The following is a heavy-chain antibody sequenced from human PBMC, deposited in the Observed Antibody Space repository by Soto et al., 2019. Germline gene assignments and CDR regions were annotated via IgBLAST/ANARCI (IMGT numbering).Heavy chain of an antibody. D-gene: IGHD6-19*01. CDR3: ARVTGYSSGWGYYYGMDV. CDR2: IYSGGST. CDR1: GFTVSSNY. Sequence: SLTLPCAASGFTVSSNYMSWVRQAPGKGLEWVSVIYSGGSTYYADSVKGRFTISRDNSKNTLYLQMNSLRAEDTAVYYCARVTGYSSGWGYYYGMDVWGQGTTVTVSS. V-gene: IGHV3-53*01. J-gene: IGHJ6*02.